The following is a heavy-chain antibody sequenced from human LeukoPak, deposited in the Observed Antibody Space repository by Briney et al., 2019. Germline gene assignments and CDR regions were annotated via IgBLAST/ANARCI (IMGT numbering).Heavy chain of an antibody. CDR2: INHSGCT. Sequence: SETLSLTCAVYGGSFSGYYWSWIRQPPGKGLEWIGEINHSGCTNYNPSLKSRVTISVDTSKNQFSLKLSSVTAADTAVYYCARVASSSWYYFDYWGQGTLVTVSS. J-gene: IGHJ4*02. V-gene: IGHV4-34*01. CDR1: GGSFSGYY. D-gene: IGHD6-13*01. CDR3: ARVASSSWYYFDY.